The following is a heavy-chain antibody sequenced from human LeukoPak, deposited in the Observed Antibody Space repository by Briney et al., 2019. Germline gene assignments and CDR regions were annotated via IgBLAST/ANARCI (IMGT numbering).Heavy chain of an antibody. CDR1: GYTFTSYG. CDR3: VRKNYCSGGSCYSRGWFDP. V-gene: IGHV1-8*02. J-gene: IGHJ5*02. CDR2: MNPNSGNA. D-gene: IGHD2-15*01. Sequence: ASVKVSCKASGYTFTSYGINWVRQATGQGLEWMGWMNPNSGNAVYAQKFQGRVTMTRDTSISTAYMELSSLRSEDTAMYYCVRKNYCSGGSCYSRGWFDPWGQGTLVTVSS.